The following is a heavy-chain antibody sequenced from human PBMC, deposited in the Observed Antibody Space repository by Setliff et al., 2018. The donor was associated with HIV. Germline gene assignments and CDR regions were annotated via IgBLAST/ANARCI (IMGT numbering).Heavy chain of an antibody. D-gene: IGHD6-19*01. J-gene: IGHJ4*02. V-gene: IGHV3-20*04. CDR1: GFTFDDYG. Sequence: GSLRLSCAASGFTFDDYGMSWVRQAPGKGLEWVSGINWNGGSTGYADSVKGRFTISRDNAKNSLYLQMNSLRAEDTALYYCALTAVAGGGYYFDYWGQGTLVTVSS. CDR3: ALTAVAGGGYYFDY. CDR2: INWNGGST.